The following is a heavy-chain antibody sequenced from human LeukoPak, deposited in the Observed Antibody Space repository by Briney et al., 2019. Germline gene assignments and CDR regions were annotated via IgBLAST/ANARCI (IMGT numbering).Heavy chain of an antibody. CDR1: GYSFTSYW. D-gene: IGHD2-2*01. CDR2: IYPGDSDT. CDR3: ARSMGLGGYQLLNYYYMDV. Sequence: GESLKISCKGSGYSFTSYWIGWVRQMPGKGLEWMGIIYPGDSDTRYSPSFQGQVTISADKSISTAYLQWSSLKASDTAMYYCARSMGLGGYQLLNYYYMDVWGKGTTVTVSS. V-gene: IGHV5-51*01. J-gene: IGHJ6*03.